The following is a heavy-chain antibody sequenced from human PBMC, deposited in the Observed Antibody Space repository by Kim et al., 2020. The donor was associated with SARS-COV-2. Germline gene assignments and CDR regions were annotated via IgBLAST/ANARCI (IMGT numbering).Heavy chain of an antibody. CDR2: VNPSGDSP. Sequence: ASVKVSCKASGYTFTSAYIHWVRQAPGHGLEWMGMVNPSGDSPTYAPKFQGRVTMTSDTSTGTVYMELSSLRSEDTTVYYCARDREVTDYSYYGLDVWG. D-gene: IGHD2-21*02. J-gene: IGHJ6*01. V-gene: IGHV1-46*01. CDR1: GYTFTSAY. CDR3: ARDREVTDYSYYGLDV.